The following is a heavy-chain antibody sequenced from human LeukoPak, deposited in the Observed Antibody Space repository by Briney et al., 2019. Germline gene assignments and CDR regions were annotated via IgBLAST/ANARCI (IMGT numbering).Heavy chain of an antibody. Sequence: GGSLRLSCAASGFTFSNYNMNWVRQAPGKGLEWVSSISSSSSYIYYADSVKGRFTISRDNAKNSLYLQMNSLRAEDTAVYYCAREGGDRRYDAFDIWGQGTMVTVSS. V-gene: IGHV3-21*01. J-gene: IGHJ3*02. CDR1: GFTFSNYN. CDR2: ISSSSSYI. CDR3: AREGGDRRYDAFDI. D-gene: IGHD3-10*01.